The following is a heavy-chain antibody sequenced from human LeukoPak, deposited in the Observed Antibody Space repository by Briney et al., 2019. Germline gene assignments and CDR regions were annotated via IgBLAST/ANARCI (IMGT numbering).Heavy chain of an antibody. CDR1: GYSISSGYY. CDR2: IYHSGST. CDR3: SRHGGIPARPGFSYYYYYYMDV. V-gene: IGHV4-38-2*01. Sequence: SETLSLTCAVSGYSISSGYYWGWIRQPPGKGVEWIGSIYHSGSTYYNPSLKSRVTISVDTSKNQFSLKLSSVTRADTAVSYCSRHGGIPARPGFSYYYYYYMDVGGKGP. J-gene: IGHJ6*03. D-gene: IGHD6-6*01.